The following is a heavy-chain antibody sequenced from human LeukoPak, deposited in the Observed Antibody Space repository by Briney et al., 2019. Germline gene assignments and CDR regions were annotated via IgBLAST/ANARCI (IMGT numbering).Heavy chain of an antibody. J-gene: IGHJ3*02. CDR1: GGSISSSNW. V-gene: IGHV4-4*02. Sequence: TTSETLSLTCAVSGGSISSSNWWSWVRQPPGKGLEWIGEIYHSGSTNYNPSLKSRVTISVDKSKNQFSLKLSSVTAADTAVYYCARVTGYYDILTGYQIDAFDIWGQGTMVTVSS. D-gene: IGHD3-9*01. CDR3: ARVTGYYDILTGYQIDAFDI. CDR2: IYHSGST.